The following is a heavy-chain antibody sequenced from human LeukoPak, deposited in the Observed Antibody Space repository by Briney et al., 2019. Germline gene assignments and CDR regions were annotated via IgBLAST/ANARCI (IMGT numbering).Heavy chain of an antibody. CDR2: INPNSGGT. CDR1: GYTFTGYY. V-gene: IGHV1-2*02. CDR3: ARNYDLVRSSLDY. Sequence: GASVKVSCKASGYTFTGYYMHWVRQAPGQGLEWMGWINPNSGGTNYAQKFQGRVTMTRDTSISTAYMELSRLRSDDTAVYYCARNYDLVRSSLDYWGQGTLVTVSS. D-gene: IGHD3-22*01. J-gene: IGHJ4*02.